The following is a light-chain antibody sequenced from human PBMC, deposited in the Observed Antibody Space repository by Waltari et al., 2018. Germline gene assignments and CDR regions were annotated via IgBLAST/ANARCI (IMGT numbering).Light chain of an antibody. V-gene: IGLV3-1*01. CDR1: KLGDEY. CDR3: QTSDSTSSVV. J-gene: IGLJ2*01. CDR2: DDS. Sequence: SYELTQPHSVSVSPGQTASITCSGDKLGDEYVSWYQQTSGQSPILVIYDDSKRPSGIPERFSGSNSGNTATLTIRGTQAMDEADYYYQTSDSTSSVVFGGGTKLTVL.